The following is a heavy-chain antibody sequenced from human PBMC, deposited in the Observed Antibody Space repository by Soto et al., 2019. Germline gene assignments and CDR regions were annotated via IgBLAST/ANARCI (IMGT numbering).Heavy chain of an antibody. Sequence: GESLKISCKGSGFSFTSYWISWVRQMPGKGLEWMGGIDHSDSCTDYSLSFQGHVTISADKSISTAYLQWSSLKASDTAMYYCATIATSVAVLDSWRQGTLVTNSS. J-gene: IGHJ5*01. D-gene: IGHD6-19*01. CDR1: GFSFTSYW. CDR2: IDHSDSCT. CDR3: ATIATSVAVLDS. V-gene: IGHV5-10-1*01.